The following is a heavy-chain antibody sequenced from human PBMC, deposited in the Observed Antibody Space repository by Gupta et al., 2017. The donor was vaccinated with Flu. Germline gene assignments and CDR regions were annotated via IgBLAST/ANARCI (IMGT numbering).Heavy chain of an antibody. CDR3: ARAWDVTVAGTFDY. V-gene: IGHV3-21*01. D-gene: IGHD6-19*01. CDR1: GLTFSTYG. CDR2: ISSSSSYI. Sequence: EVQLVESGGGLVKPGGSLRLSCAASGLTFSTYGMNWVRQAPGKGLEWVSSISSSSSYIYYADSVKGRFTISRHNAKNSLYLQMNSLRAEDTAVYYCARAWDVTVAGTFDYWGQGTLVTVSS. J-gene: IGHJ4*02.